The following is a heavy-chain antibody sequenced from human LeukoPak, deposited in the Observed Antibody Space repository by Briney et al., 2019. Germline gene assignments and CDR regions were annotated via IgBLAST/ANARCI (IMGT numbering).Heavy chain of an antibody. Sequence: GGSLRLSCAASGFTVSDNYTTWVRQAPGKGLEWVSVIYSSGRTYYADSVKGRFTIFRDNSKNTLNLQMDSLRAEDTALYYCARDTALRRFGTWGTWGQGTLVTVSS. D-gene: IGHD3-9*01. CDR1: GFTVSDNY. J-gene: IGHJ5*02. CDR3: ARDTALRRFGTWGT. V-gene: IGHV3-66*03. CDR2: IYSSGRT.